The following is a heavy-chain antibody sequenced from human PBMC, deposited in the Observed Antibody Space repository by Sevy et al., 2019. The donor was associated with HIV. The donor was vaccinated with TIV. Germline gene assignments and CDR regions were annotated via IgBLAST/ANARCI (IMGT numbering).Heavy chain of an antibody. CDR1: GFTFSGYG. J-gene: IGHJ6*02. V-gene: IGHV3-30*03. CDR2: ISYDGSKT. Sequence: GGSLRLSCAASGFTFSGYGMHWVRQAPGKGLEWVAIISYDGSKTYYSESVKGRFAISRDNSRNTLNLQMSSLRVEDTAVYYCASGFDYQEPYYYFFGMDVWGRGTTVTVSS. CDR3: ASGFDYQEPYYYFFGMDV. D-gene: IGHD5-12*01.